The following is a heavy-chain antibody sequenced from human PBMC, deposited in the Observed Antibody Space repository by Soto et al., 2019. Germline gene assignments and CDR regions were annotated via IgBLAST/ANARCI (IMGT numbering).Heavy chain of an antibody. CDR2: ISGSGGST. V-gene: IGHV3-23*01. CDR3: ARGGVAAGMGYFDL. Sequence: EVQVLESGGGLVQPGGSLRLSCAASGFTFSTYAMSWVRQAPGKGLEWVSGISGSGGSTYYADSVKGRFTISRDNSKKTLCLQMSSLRAEDTAVYFCARGGVAAGMGYFDLWGRGTLVTVSS. CDR1: GFTFSTYA. D-gene: IGHD6-13*01. J-gene: IGHJ2*01.